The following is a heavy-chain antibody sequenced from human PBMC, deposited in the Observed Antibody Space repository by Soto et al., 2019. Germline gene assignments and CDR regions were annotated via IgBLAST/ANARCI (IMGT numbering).Heavy chain of an antibody. CDR1: CGSISSYY. V-gene: IGHV4-4*07. D-gene: IGHD6-6*01. J-gene: IGHJ6*02. CDR3: ARVRIAARTGAYGMDV. CDR2: IYTSGST. Sequence: SEALSLTCTVSCGSISSYYWSWIRQPAGKGLEWIGRIYTSGSTNYNPSLKSRVTMSVDTSKNQFSLKLSSVTATDTAVYYCARVRIAARTGAYGMDVWGQGTTVTVSS.